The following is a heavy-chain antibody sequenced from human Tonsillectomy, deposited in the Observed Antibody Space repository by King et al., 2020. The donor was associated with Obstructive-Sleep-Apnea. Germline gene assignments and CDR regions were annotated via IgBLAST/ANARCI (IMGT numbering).Heavy chain of an antibody. Sequence: VQLVESGGGSVQPGRSLRLSCAASGFTFDDYAMRWVRQAPGKGLEWVSGINWNSGNIGYADSVKGRFTISRDNAKNSLYLQMNSLRAEDTALYYCVKDRAGGVPDAFDIWGQGTMVTVSS. V-gene: IGHV3-9*01. CDR3: VKDRAGGVPDAFDI. CDR2: INWNSGNI. CDR1: GFTFDDYA. J-gene: IGHJ3*02. D-gene: IGHD3-16*01.